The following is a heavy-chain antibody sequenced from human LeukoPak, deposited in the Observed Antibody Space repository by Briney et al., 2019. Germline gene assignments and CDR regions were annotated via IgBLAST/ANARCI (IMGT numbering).Heavy chain of an antibody. V-gene: IGHV4-61*02. CDR1: GGSISSGSYY. D-gene: IGHD1-7*01. J-gene: IGHJ4*02. CDR2: IYTSGST. CDR3: ASSGITGTTDDY. Sequence: SETLSLTCTVSGGSISSGSYYWSWIRQPAGKGLEWIGRIYTSGSTNYNPSLKSRVTISVDTSKNQFSLKLSSVTAAGPAVYYCASSGITGTTDDYWGQGTLVTVSS.